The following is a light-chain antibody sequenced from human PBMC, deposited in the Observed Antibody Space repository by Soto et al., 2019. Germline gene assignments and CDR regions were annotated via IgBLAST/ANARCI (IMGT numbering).Light chain of an antibody. J-gene: IGKJ1*01. CDR3: QQYNNWPRT. V-gene: IGKV3-15*01. CDR1: QSVSSN. Sequence: ERVMTPVAAAPSKYPGERATLSCRASQSVSSNLAWYQQKPGQAPRLLIYGASTRATGIPARFSGSGSGTEFTLTISSLQSEDFAVYYCQQYNNWPRTFGQGTKVDIK. CDR2: GAS.